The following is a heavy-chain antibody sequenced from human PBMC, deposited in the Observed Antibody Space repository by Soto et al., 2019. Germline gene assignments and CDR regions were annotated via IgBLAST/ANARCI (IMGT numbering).Heavy chain of an antibody. CDR1: GYTFTGYY. CDR3: ARVKRGWFGELITLDY. CDR2: INPNSGGT. V-gene: IGHV1-2*02. D-gene: IGHD3-10*01. Sequence: QVQLVQSGAEVKKPGASVKVSCKASGYTFTGYYMHWVRQAPGQGLEWMGWINPNSGGTNYAQKFQGRVTMTRDTSISTAYMELSRLRSDDTAVYYCARVKRGWFGELITLDYWGQGTLVTVSS. J-gene: IGHJ4*02.